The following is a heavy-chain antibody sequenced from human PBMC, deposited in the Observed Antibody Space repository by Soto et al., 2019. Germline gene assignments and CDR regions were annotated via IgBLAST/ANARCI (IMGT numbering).Heavy chain of an antibody. CDR2: VGIAGNI. V-gene: IGHV3-13*01. Sequence: EVQLVESGGGLVQPGGSPRLSCEASGFAFSSYDMHWVRQVKGKGLEWVSGVGIAGNIYFAGSVKGRFTVSREDAENSVFLEMKSLRVGDTAVYYCTRGGIAPGYGMDVWGLGTTVTVAS. CDR1: GFAFSSYD. CDR3: TRGGIAPGYGMDV. D-gene: IGHD6-13*01. J-gene: IGHJ6*02.